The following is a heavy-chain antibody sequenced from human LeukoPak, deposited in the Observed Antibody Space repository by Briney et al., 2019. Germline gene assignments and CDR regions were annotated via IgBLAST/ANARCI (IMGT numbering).Heavy chain of an antibody. CDR2: IAGSDSTI. CDR1: GFDFSAYE. J-gene: IGHJ4*02. Sequence: PGGSLRFSCAASGFDFSAYEMNWVRQAPGKGLEWVSYIAGSDSTIYYADSVKGRFTISRDNAKNSLYLQMNSLRAEDTALYYCTTLGYHLDSWGQGTLVTVSS. V-gene: IGHV3-48*03. D-gene: IGHD1-14*01. CDR3: TTLGYHLDS.